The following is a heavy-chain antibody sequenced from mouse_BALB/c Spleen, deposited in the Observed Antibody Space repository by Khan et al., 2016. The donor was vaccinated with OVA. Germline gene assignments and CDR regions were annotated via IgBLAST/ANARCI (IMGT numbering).Heavy chain of an antibody. Sequence: VQLQESGAELMKPGASVKLSCKPTGYTFSSYWIEWVKQRPGHGLEWIGEILPGSNSTNYNERFQGKATITADTSSNTAYMQLSSLTSEDSAIYYCARGNYDGSTSWFGYWGQGTLVTVSA. CDR3: ARGNYDGSTSWFGY. CDR1: GYTFSSYW. J-gene: IGHJ3*01. CDR2: ILPGSNST. V-gene: IGHV1-9*01. D-gene: IGHD1-1*01.